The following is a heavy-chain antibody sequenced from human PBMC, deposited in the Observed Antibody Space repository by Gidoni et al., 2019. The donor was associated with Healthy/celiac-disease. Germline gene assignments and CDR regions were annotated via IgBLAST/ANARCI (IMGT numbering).Heavy chain of an antibody. CDR1: GFTFSSYS. J-gene: IGHJ4*02. Sequence: EVQLVESGGGLVKPGGSLRLSCAASGFTFSSYSMNWVRQAPGKGLEWVSSISSSSSYIYYADSVKGRFTISRDNAKNSLYLQMNSLRAEDTAVYYCARKRSSSSWYSHFDYWGQGTLVTVSS. CDR3: ARKRSSSSWYSHFDY. D-gene: IGHD6-13*01. V-gene: IGHV3-21*01. CDR2: ISSSSSYI.